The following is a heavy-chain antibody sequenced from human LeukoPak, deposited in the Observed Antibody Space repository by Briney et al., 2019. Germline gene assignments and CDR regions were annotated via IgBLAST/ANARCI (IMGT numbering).Heavy chain of an antibody. D-gene: IGHD5-18*01. V-gene: IGHV3-48*01. CDR2: ISSSLTTI. CDR1: GFTFSIYS. CDR3: ARDGDTAMVAY. J-gene: IGHJ4*02. Sequence: KTGGSLRLSCAASGFTFSIYSMNWVCQAPGKGLEWISYISSSLTTIYYADSVRGRFTISRDNAKNSLYLQMNSLRAEDTAVYYCARDGDTAMVAYWGQGTLVTVSS.